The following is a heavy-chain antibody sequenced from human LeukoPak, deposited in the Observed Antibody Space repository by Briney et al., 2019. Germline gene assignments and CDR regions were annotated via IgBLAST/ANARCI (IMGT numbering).Heavy chain of an antibody. D-gene: IGHD3-16*01. J-gene: IGHJ4*02. Sequence: QPGGSLRLSCAASGFTFSNYWMIWVRQAPGKGLEWVANIKEDGSEKYYVDSVKGRFTISRDNARNSLYLQMNSLRAEDSAVYYCARDPVREGYYFDYGGQGTLVTVSS. CDR2: IKEDGSEK. CDR3: ARDPVREGYYFDY. CDR1: GFTFSNYW. V-gene: IGHV3-7*01.